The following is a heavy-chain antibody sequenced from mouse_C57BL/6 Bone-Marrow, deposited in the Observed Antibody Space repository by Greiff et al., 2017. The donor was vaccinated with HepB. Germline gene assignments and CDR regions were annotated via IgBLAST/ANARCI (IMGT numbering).Heavy chain of an antibody. Sequence: EVQRVESGGDLVKPGGSLKLSCAASGFTFSSYGMSWVRQTPDKRLEWVATISSGGSYTYYPDSVKGRFTISRDNAKNTLYLQMSSLKSEDTAMYYCARIDYYGSSWFAYWGQGTLVTVSA. CDR2: ISSGGSYT. V-gene: IGHV5-6*01. CDR3: ARIDYYGSSWFAY. D-gene: IGHD1-1*01. CDR1: GFTFSSYG. J-gene: IGHJ3*01.